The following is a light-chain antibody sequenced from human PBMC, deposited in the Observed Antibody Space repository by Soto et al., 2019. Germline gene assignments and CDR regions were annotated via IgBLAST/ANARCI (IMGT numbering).Light chain of an antibody. J-gene: IGKJ1*01. V-gene: IGKV1-39*01. Sequence: MQLKQNTSSLSASVGDRVTIFCRASRNSATFLNWYQQKPGKAPKLLIFAASSLHSGVPSRFSGSGSGTDFTFTISXLQPEDVATYYCQQSLSIPPTFGQGTKV. CDR2: AAS. CDR3: QQSLSIPPT. CDR1: RNSATF.